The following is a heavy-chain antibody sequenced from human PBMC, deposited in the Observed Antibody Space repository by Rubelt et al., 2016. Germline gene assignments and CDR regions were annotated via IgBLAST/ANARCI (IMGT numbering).Heavy chain of an antibody. CDR2: ISHSGST. CDR1: GGSINDNNW. Sequence: SLTCAVSGGSINDNNWWSWVRLPPGKGLEWIGEISHSGSTSYNPSLPSRVTISMDKSMHPFSLRLTSVTAADTAVYYCTRGESDYDILTGYRPHFDYWGQGTLVTVSS. D-gene: IGHD3-9*01. J-gene: IGHJ4*02. V-gene: IGHV4-4*02. CDR3: TRGESDYDILTGYRPHFDY.